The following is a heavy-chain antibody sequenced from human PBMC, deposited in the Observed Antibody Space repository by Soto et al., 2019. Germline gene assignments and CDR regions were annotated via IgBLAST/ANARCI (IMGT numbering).Heavy chain of an antibody. CDR1: GYTFTSYD. V-gene: IGHV1-8*01. D-gene: IGHD3-3*01. CDR3: AGGFKYYDFWSGYSRGYMDV. J-gene: IGHJ6*03. CDR2: MNPNSGNT. Sequence: ASVKVSCKASGYTFTSYDINWVRQATGQGLEWMGWMNPNSGNTGYAQKFQGRVTMTRNTSISTAYMELSSLRSEDTAVYYCAGGFKYYDFWSGYSRGYMDVWGKGTTVTVSS.